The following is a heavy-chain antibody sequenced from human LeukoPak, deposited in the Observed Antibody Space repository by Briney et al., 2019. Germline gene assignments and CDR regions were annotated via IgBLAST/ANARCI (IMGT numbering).Heavy chain of an antibody. D-gene: IGHD5-24*01. J-gene: IGHJ4*02. V-gene: IGHV3-48*04. CDR3: ARRIQGMAPYYFDY. Sequence: PGGSLRLSCAASGFTFSSYWMQWVRQAPGKGLEWVSYISSSSSTIYYADSVKGRFTISRDNAKNTLYLQMNSLRAEDTAVYYCARRIQGMAPYYFDYWGQGTLVTVSS. CDR1: GFTFSSYW. CDR2: ISSSSSTI.